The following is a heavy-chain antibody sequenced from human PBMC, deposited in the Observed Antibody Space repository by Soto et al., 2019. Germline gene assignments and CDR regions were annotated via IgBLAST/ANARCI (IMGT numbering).Heavy chain of an antibody. CDR2: ISTDRGDT. Sequence: ASVKVSCKTSGYSFTTQDITWLRQSPGKGLEWVGGISTDRGDTIYPQNLQGRVTMTTDSSTSTVYMELKSLRSDDTAVYYCARDDLNRGGKYFDYWGQGTLVTVSS. CDR1: GYSFTTQD. J-gene: IGHJ4*02. V-gene: IGHV1-18*01. D-gene: IGHD2-15*01. CDR3: ARDDLNRGGKYFDY.